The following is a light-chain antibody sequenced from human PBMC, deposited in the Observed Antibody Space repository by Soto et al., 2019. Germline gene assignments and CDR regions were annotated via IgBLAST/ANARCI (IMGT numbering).Light chain of an antibody. CDR1: QSISSY. CDR3: QQSYSTPKT. CDR2: AVS. V-gene: IGKV1-39*01. J-gene: IGKJ1*01. Sequence: DIQMTQSPSSLSASVGDRVTITCRASQSISSYLNWYQQKPGKAPKLLIYAVSSLQRGVPSRFSGSGSGTDFTLTISSLQPEDFATYYCQQSYSTPKTFGQGTKVEIK.